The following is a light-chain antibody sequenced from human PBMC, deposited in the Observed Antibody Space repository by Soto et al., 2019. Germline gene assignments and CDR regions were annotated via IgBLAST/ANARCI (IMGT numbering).Light chain of an antibody. CDR2: NNN. CDR1: SSKIGSTT. V-gene: IGLV1-44*01. J-gene: IGLJ2*01. Sequence: QSVLTQTPSASGTPGQRVTISCSGGSSKIGSTTVNWYQQLPGTAPKLLIYNNNQRPSGVPDRFSGSKSGTSASLAISGLQSEDEADYYCAAWDDSLNGEVFGGGTKLTVL. CDR3: AAWDDSLNGEV.